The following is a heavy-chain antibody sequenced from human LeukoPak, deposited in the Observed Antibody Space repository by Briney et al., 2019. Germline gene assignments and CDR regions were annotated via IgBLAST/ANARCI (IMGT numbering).Heavy chain of an antibody. V-gene: IGHV3-43*02. CDR2: INSVGTKT. CDR1: GFAFQAFD. Sequence: GGSLTLSCAASGFAFQAFDMHWVRQAPGKGLEWVSLINSVGTKTYYVDSVRGRFTVSRDNSKNSLYLQMNSLRTEDTALYYCATWAFYHGLDVWGQGSTVTISS. D-gene: IGHD1-26*01. J-gene: IGHJ6*02. CDR3: ATWAFYHGLDV.